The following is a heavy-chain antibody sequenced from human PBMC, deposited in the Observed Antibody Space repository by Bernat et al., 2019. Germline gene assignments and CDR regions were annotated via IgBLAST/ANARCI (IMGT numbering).Heavy chain of an antibody. J-gene: IGHJ3*02. CDR1: GGSISSYY. Sequence: QVQLQESGPGLVKPSETLSLTCTVSGGSISSYYWSWIRQPPGKGLEWIGYIYYSGSTNYNPSLKSRVTISVDTSKNQFSLKLSSVTAADTAVYYCARASSIGVGGTKDAFDIWGPGTMVTVSS. CDR2: IYYSGST. D-gene: IGHD6-19*01. CDR3: ARASSIGVGGTKDAFDI. V-gene: IGHV4-59*01.